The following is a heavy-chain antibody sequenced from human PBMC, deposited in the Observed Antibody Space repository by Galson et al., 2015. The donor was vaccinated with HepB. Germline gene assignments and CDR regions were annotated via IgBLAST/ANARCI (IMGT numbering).Heavy chain of an antibody. J-gene: IGHJ4*02. CDR2: INTNTGNP. V-gene: IGHV7-4-1*02. D-gene: IGHD3-10*01. Sequence: SVKVSCKASGYTFTSYAMNWVRQAPGQGLEWMGWINTNTGNPTYAQGFTGRFVFSLDTSVSTAYLQISSLKAEDTAVYYCARGGYGSGSYYDFDYWGQGTLVTVSS. CDR1: GYTFTSYA. CDR3: ARGGYGSGSYYDFDY.